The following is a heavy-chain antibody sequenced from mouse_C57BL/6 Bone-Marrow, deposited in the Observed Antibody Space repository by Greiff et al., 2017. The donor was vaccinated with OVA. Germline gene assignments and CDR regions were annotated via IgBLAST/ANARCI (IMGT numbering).Heavy chain of an antibody. D-gene: IGHD1-1*01. V-gene: IGHV2-4*01. CDR1: GFSLTSYG. J-gene: IGHJ4*01. CDR2: LWSGGST. CDR3: AGGYYGSLYYAMDY. Sequence: VQLQQSGPGLVQPSQSLSITCTVSGFSLTSYGVHWVRQPPGKGLEWLGVLWSGGSTDYNAAFISRLSISKDNSKSQVFFKMNSLQADDTAIYYCAGGYYGSLYYAMDYWGQGTSVTVSS.